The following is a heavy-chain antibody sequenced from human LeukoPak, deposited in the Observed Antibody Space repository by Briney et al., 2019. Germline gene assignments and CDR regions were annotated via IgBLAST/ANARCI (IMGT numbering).Heavy chain of an antibody. D-gene: IGHD5-24*01. V-gene: IGHV4-4*07. CDR3: ATGRDADSARGYYDMDV. CDR2: IYSGGST. CDR1: GGSITGYY. Sequence: SETLSLTCTVSGGSITGYYWTWIRQPAGKGLEWIGRIYSGGSTNYNPPLKSRVTMSVDTSKNQFSLKLSSVTAADTALYYCATGRDADSARGYYDMDVWGQGTTVTVSS. J-gene: IGHJ6*02.